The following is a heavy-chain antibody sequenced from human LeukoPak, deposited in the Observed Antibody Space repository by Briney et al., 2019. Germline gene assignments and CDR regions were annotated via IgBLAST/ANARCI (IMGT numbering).Heavy chain of an antibody. Sequence: GGSLRLSCAASGFTFTSYWMTWVRQAPGKGLEWVANIKEDGSEKYVDSAKGRFSISRDNAKNSLYLQMNSLRAEDTAVYYCARGHFYSIYWGQGTLVTVSS. CDR1: GFTFTSYW. CDR2: IKEDGSEK. CDR3: ARGHFYSIY. J-gene: IGHJ4*02. D-gene: IGHD2/OR15-2a*01. V-gene: IGHV3-7*01.